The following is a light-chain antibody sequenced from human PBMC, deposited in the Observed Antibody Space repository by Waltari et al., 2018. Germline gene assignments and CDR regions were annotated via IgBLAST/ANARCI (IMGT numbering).Light chain of an antibody. CDR1: SSYVVGYNY. Sequence: QSALTQPRPVSGSPGQSVTISCTGTSSYVVGYNYVPWYQQHPGKAPKLMIYDVSKRPSGVPDRFSGSKSGNTASLTISGLQAEDEADYYCCSYAGSYTYVFGTGTKVTVL. CDR3: CSYAGSYTYV. CDR2: DVS. V-gene: IGLV2-11*01. J-gene: IGLJ1*01.